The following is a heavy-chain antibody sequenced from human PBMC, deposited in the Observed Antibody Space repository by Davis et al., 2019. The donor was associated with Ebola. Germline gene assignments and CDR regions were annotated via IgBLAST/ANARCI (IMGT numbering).Heavy chain of an antibody. CDR3: ARGSQLWLWDAFDI. D-gene: IGHD5-18*01. V-gene: IGHV1-18*04. CDR1: GYTFTTYG. CDR2: ISTFDGNT. Sequence: ASVKVSCRASGYTFTTYGISWVRQAPGQGLEWMGWISTFDGNTKYAQKVQGRVTMTTDTSTTTAYMELRSLRSDDTAVYYCARGSQLWLWDAFDIWGQGTMVTVSS. J-gene: IGHJ3*02.